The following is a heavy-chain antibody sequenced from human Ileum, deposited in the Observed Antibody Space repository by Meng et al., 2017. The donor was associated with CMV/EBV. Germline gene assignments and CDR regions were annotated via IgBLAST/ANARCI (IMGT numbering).Heavy chain of an antibody. J-gene: IGHJ5*02. CDR2: IYHTGTT. Sequence: SETLSLTCTVSGGAISSSNYYWGWIRQPPGKGLEWIGSIYHTGTTYYNPSLKSRATISLDTSKNQFSLKLTSVTAADTAVYYCASEYFGSGTYYTSSWGQGTLVTVSS. CDR1: GGAISSSNYY. CDR3: ASEYFGSGTYYTSS. D-gene: IGHD3-10*01. V-gene: IGHV4-39*07.